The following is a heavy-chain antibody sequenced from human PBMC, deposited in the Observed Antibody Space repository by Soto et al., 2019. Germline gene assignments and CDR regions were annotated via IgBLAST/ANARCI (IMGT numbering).Heavy chain of an antibody. V-gene: IGHV4-31*03. Sequence: SETLSLTCTVSGGSIISGSYHWIWIRQHPGKGLEWIGNIYYSGSSYYNPSLKSRATISIDTSKDQFPLRLGSVTAADTAVYYCARVEGSSYYFRHDCWGRGTLVTVSS. CDR2: IYYSGSS. J-gene: IGHJ4*02. CDR1: GGSIISGSYH. CDR3: ARVEGSSYYFRHDC. D-gene: IGHD1-26*01.